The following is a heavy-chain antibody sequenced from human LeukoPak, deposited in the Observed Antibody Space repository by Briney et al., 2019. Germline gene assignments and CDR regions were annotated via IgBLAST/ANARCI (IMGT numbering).Heavy chain of an antibody. CDR1: GGSISSYY. J-gene: IGHJ5*02. Sequence: SETLSLTCTVSGGSISSYYWSWIRQPPGKGLEWIGYIYYSGCTNYNPSLKSRVTISVDTSKNQFSLKLSSVTAADTAVYYCARDIAVAVGWFDPWGQGTLVTVSS. CDR2: IYYSGCT. V-gene: IGHV4-59*01. D-gene: IGHD6-19*01. CDR3: ARDIAVAVGWFDP.